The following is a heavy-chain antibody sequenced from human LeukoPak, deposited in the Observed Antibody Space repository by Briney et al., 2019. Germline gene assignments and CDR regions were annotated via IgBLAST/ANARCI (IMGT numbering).Heavy chain of an antibody. Sequence: GSLVKVSCKASGGTFSTSAISWVRQAPGQGLEWMGGIVPIFATANYAQKFQGRVTITADESTSTAYMDLSSLRSEDTALYYCATNLWSRGGDYWYFDLWGRGTLVTVSS. J-gene: IGHJ2*01. V-gene: IGHV1-69*01. CDR1: GGTFSTSA. CDR3: ATNLWSRGGDYWYFDL. CDR2: IVPIFATA. D-gene: IGHD3-10*01.